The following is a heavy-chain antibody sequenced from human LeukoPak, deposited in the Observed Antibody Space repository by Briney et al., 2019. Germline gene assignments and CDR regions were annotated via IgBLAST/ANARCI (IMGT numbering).Heavy chain of an antibody. D-gene: IGHD3-9*01. V-gene: IGHV3-30*18. Sequence: GRSLRLSCAASGFTFSSYGMRWVRQAPGKGLEWVAVISYDGSNKYYADSVKGRFTISRDNSKNTLYLQMNSLRAEDTAVYYCAKVRRYFDWLLWVDYWGQGTLVTVSS. CDR1: GFTFSSYG. J-gene: IGHJ4*02. CDR2: ISYDGSNK. CDR3: AKVRRYFDWLLWVDY.